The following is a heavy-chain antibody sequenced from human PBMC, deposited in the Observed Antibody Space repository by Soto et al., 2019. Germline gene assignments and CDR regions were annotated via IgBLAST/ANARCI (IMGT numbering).Heavy chain of an antibody. V-gene: IGHV3-73*01. CDR1: GFTFSGSA. Sequence: GSLRLSCAASGFTFSGSAMHWVRQASGKGLEWVGRIRSKANSYATAYAASVKGRFTISRDDSKNTAYLQMNSLKTEDTAVYYCTRPSEGYDFWSGYGKNWFDPWGQGTLVTVSS. CDR2: IRSKANSYAT. J-gene: IGHJ5*02. D-gene: IGHD3-3*01. CDR3: TRPSEGYDFWSGYGKNWFDP.